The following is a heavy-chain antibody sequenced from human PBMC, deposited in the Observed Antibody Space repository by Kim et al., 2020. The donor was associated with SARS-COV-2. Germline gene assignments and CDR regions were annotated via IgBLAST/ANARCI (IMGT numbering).Heavy chain of an antibody. CDR2: IYYSGST. CDR3: ARGAQYYYGSGSYYNRHYYYYGMDV. D-gene: IGHD3-10*01. CDR1: GGSISSYY. Sequence: SETLSLTCTVSGGSISSYYWSWIRQPPGKGLEWIGYIYYSGSTNYNPSLKSRVTISVDTSKNQFSLKLSSVTAADTAVYYCARGAQYYYGSGSYYNRHYYYYGMDVWGQGTTVTVSS. J-gene: IGHJ6*02. V-gene: IGHV4-59*13.